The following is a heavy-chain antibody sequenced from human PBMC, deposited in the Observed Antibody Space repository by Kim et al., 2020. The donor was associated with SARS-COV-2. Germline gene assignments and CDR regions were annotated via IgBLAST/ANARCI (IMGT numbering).Heavy chain of an antibody. Sequence: GGSLRLSCAASGFTFSSYGMHWVRQAPGKGLEWVAVISYDGSNKYYADSVKGRFTISRDNSKNTLYLQMNSLRAEDTAVYYCAKGGKYQLLYPVDYWGQGTLVTVSS. J-gene: IGHJ4*02. V-gene: IGHV3-30*18. D-gene: IGHD2-2*02. CDR1: GFTFSSYG. CDR2: ISYDGSNK. CDR3: AKGGKYQLLYPVDY.